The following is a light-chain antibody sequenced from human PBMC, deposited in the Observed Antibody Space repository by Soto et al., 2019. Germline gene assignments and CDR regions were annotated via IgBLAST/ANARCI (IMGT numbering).Light chain of an antibody. Sequence: DIVMTQSPDSLAVSLGERATINCKSSQSVLYSSNNKNYLAWYQQKPGQPPKLLIYWASTRESGVPDRFSGSGSGTDFTLTISSLQAEDVAVYYCQQYSTPPGTFGQGTKLEIK. J-gene: IGKJ2*01. CDR2: WAS. CDR1: QSVLYSSNNKNY. V-gene: IGKV4-1*01. CDR3: QQYSTPPGT.